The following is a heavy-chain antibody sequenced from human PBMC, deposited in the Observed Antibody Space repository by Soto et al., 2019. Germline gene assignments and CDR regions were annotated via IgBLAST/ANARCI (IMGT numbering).Heavy chain of an antibody. J-gene: IGHJ5*02. CDR3: ARDSASGYYGEERFDP. Sequence: QVQLVQSGAEVKKPGSSVKVSCKASGGTFSSYAISWVRQAPGQGLEWMGGIIPIFGTANYSQKFQGSVTITAHASTSTAYMELSSMRSADTAAYYCARDSASGYYGEERFDPWGQGTLVTVSS. V-gene: IGHV1-69*12. CDR2: IIPIFGTA. D-gene: IGHD3-3*01. CDR1: GGTFSSYA.